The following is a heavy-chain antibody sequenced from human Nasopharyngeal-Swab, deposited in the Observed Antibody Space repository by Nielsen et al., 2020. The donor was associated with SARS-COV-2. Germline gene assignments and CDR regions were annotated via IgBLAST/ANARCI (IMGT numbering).Heavy chain of an antibody. J-gene: IGHJ4*02. V-gene: IGHV3-48*01. CDR2: ISLNTRTV. Sequence: VRQAPGKGLEWVSYISLNTRTVYYADSVKGRFTIARDNAKNSLYLQMNSLRAEDTAVYYCAKALTPYVWGSYRYMDYWGQGTLVTVSS. D-gene: IGHD3-16*02. CDR3: AKALTPYVWGSYRYMDY.